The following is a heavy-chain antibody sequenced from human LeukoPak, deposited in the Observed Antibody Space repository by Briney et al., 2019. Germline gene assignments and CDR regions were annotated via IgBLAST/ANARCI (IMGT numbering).Heavy chain of an antibody. Sequence: GGSLRLSCAASGFTFSSHWMTWVRQPPGKGLEWVASIRQDGNEKYYVDSVKGRFTISRDNTYNSVFLQMNSLRGEDTAVYYCARDGVAPGLYFDYWGQGNLVTVSS. CDR1: GFTFSSHW. V-gene: IGHV3-7*01. CDR3: ARDGVAPGLYFDY. D-gene: IGHD2-15*01. J-gene: IGHJ4*02. CDR2: IRQDGNEK.